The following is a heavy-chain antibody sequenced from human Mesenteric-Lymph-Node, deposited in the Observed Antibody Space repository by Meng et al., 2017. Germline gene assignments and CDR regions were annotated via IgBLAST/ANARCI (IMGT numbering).Heavy chain of an antibody. D-gene: IGHD3-3*01. CDR2: ISAYNGNT. Sequence: HVQLVQSGAEVKKPGASVKVSCKSAGYTFTSYGISWVRQAPGQGLEWMGWISAYNGNTNYAQKLQGRVTMTTDTSTSTAYMELRSLRSDDTAVYYCARGGPNDFWSGYLDYWGQGTLVTVSS. CDR1: GYTFTSYG. J-gene: IGHJ4*02. V-gene: IGHV1-18*01. CDR3: ARGGPNDFWSGYLDY.